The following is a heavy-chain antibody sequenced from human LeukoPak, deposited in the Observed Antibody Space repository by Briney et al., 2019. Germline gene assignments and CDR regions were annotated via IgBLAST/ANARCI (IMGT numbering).Heavy chain of an antibody. Sequence: GGSLRLSCAASGFTFSSYWMHWVRQDPGKGLVWVSRINSDGSSITYADSVKGRFTISRDNAKNTLYLQMNSLGVEDTAVYYCAREGRVSCYDFDSWGQGTLVTVSS. D-gene: IGHD5-12*01. CDR1: GFTFSSYW. J-gene: IGHJ4*02. CDR3: AREGRVSCYDFDS. V-gene: IGHV3-74*03. CDR2: INSDGSSI.